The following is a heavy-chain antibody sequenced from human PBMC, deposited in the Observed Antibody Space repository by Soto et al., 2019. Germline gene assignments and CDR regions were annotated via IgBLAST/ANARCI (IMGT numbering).Heavy chain of an antibody. D-gene: IGHD6-19*01. CDR2: TSFDGTKK. J-gene: IGHJ4*02. Sequence: QEQLVQSGGGVVQPGRSLRLSCAASGFSFSTYGIHWVRQAPGKGLEWLAVTSFDGTKKYSSDSVKGRLTVSKNTSHNTVYLRLSNLKVEDTADYYRAREAPRAVAGSSYFDYGGQGTLVTASS. CDR1: GFSFSTYG. CDR3: AREAPRAVAGSSYFDY. V-gene: IGHV3-33*01.